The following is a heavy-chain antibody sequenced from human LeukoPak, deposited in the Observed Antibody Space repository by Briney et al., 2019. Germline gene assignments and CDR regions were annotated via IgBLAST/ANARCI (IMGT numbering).Heavy chain of an antibody. CDR3: ARDRGVIIPVGAFDI. CDR1: GFTFSSYS. CDR2: ISSSSSYI. J-gene: IGHJ3*02. D-gene: IGHD3-3*01. V-gene: IGHV3-21*01. Sequence: GGSLSLSCAASGFTFSSYSMNWVRQAPGKGLEWVSSISSSSSYIYYADSVKGRFTISRDNAKNSLYLQMNSLRAEDTAVYYCARDRGVIIPVGAFDIWGQGTMVTVSS.